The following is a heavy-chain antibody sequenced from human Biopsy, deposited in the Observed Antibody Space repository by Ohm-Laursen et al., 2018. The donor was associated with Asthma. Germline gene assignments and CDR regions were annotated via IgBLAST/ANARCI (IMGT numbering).Heavy chain of an antibody. J-gene: IGHJ1*01. CDR2: IKHDGTEK. V-gene: IGHV3-7*01. CDR1: VLTFSSYG. CDR3: ARTFHFWSPYHAEHYQL. D-gene: IGHD3-3*02. Sequence: SLRLSCTASVLTFSSYGMVWVRLAPGKGLEWVANIKHDGTEKNHVDSLKGRFTISRDNAKNSLYLQMNSLRAEDTAVYYRARTFHFWSPYHAEHYQLWGQGTLVTVPS.